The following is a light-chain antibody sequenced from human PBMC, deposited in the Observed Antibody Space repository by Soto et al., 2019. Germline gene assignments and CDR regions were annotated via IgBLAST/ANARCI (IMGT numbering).Light chain of an antibody. V-gene: IGKV1-27*01. Sequence: DIQMTHSPSSLPASVLYIVTVTCRASQSISNSLAWYQQKPGKGPSLLIYDASTLQSGVPSRFSGSGSGTDFTLTINSLQPEDVATYYCQKYKSAPYTFGPGTKVDIK. CDR3: QKYKSAPYT. CDR2: DAS. CDR1: QSISNS. J-gene: IGKJ3*01.